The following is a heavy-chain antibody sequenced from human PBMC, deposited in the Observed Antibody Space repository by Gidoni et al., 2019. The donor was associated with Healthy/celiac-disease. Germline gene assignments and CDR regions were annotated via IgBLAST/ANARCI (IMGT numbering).Heavy chain of an antibody. CDR3: ARDGRTTVVTPYYYYGMDV. J-gene: IGHJ6*02. V-gene: IGHV3-30-3*01. CDR1: GFNFSSYA. D-gene: IGHD4-17*01. Sequence: QVQLVESGGGVVQPGRSLRLSCAASGFNFSSYAMNWVRQAPGKGLEWVAVISYDGSNKYYADSVKGRFTISRDNSKNTLYLQMNSLRAEDTAVYYCARDGRTTVVTPYYYYGMDVWGQGTTVTVSS. CDR2: ISYDGSNK.